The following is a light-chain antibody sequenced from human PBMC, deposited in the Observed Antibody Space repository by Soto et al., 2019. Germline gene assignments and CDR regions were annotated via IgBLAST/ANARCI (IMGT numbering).Light chain of an antibody. CDR2: WAS. CDR3: QQYFSTPLT. CDR1: QSVLYSSNNKNY. Sequence: DIVMTQSPDSLAVSLGERATINCKSSQSVLYSSNNKNYLAWYQQKPGQPPKLLIYWASTRESVVPDRFSGRGSGTGFTLTISSLQAEDVAVYYCQQYFSTPLTFGGGTKVEIK. V-gene: IGKV4-1*01. J-gene: IGKJ4*01.